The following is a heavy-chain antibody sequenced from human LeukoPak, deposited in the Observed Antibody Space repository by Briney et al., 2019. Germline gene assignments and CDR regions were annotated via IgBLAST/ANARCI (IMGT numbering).Heavy chain of an antibody. J-gene: IGHJ5*02. CDR1: GGSISSTNYY. V-gene: IGHV4-39*07. CDR2: IYYSGST. Sequence: SETLSLTCTVSGGSISSTNYYWGWIRQPPGKGLEWIGSIYYSGSTYYNASLESRVTISVDTSKNQFSLKLSSVTAADTAVYYCARAYSSSWYFNWFDPWGQGTRVTVSS. D-gene: IGHD6-13*01. CDR3: ARAYSSSWYFNWFDP.